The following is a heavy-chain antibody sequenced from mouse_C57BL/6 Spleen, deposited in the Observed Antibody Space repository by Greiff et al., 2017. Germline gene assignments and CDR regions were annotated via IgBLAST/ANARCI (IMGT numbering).Heavy chain of an antibody. CDR1: GYSITSGYY. CDR3: ARRGYYGSREVDWYFDV. D-gene: IGHD1-1*01. V-gene: IGHV3-6*01. Sequence: EVQLVESGPGLVKPSQSLSLTCSVTGYSITSGYYWNWIRQFPGNKLEWMGYISYDGSNNYNPSLKNRISITRDTSKNQFFLKLNSVTTEDTATYYWARRGYYGSREVDWYFDVWGTGTTVTVSS. J-gene: IGHJ1*03. CDR2: ISYDGSN.